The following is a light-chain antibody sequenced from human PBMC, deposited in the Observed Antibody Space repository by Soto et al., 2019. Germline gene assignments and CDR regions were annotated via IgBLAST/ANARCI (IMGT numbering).Light chain of an antibody. J-gene: IGKJ1*01. CDR3: QLYYHYPWT. Sequence: AVMLTQSPSSFSASTGDRATITCRASQDIHNYLAWYQQVPGKAPKLLLCAASILQTGVPSRFSGSGSGTDFTLTIDGLQSEDFATYFCQLYYHYPWTFGQGTTVE. CDR2: AAS. CDR1: QDIHNY. V-gene: IGKV1-8*01.